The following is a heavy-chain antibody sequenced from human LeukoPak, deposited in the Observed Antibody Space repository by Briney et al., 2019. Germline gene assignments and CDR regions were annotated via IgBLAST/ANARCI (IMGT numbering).Heavy chain of an antibody. Sequence: PSETLSLTCTVSGYSISSGYYWSWIRQPAGKGLEWIGRIETSGNTNYKPSLKSRVTMSVDTSKNQFSLKLSSVTAADTAVYYCARVSSSWYQDWYFDLWGRGTLVTVSS. CDR3: ARVSSSWYQDWYFDL. J-gene: IGHJ2*01. D-gene: IGHD6-13*01. V-gene: IGHV4-4*07. CDR2: IETSGNT. CDR1: GYSISSGYY.